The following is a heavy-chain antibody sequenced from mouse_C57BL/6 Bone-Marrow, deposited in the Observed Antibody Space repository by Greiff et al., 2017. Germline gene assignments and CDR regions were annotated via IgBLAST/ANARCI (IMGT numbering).Heavy chain of an antibody. CDR2: ISYDGSN. D-gene: IGHD1-1*01. CDR1: GYSITSGYY. Sequence: EVQLQQSGPGLVKPSQSLSLTCSVTGYSITSGYYWNWIRQFPGNKLEWMGYISYDGSNNYNPSLKNRISITRDKSKNQFFRKLDSVTTEDTATYYCAKAHSYGSSPYRYFDVWGTGTTVTVSS. CDR3: AKAHSYGSSPYRYFDV. J-gene: IGHJ1*03. V-gene: IGHV3-6*01.